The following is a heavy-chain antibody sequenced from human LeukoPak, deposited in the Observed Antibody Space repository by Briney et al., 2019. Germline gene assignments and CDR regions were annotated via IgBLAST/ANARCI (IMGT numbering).Heavy chain of an antibody. J-gene: IGHJ4*02. Sequence: AGGSLRLSCAASGFTFSSCSMNWVRQAPGKGLEWVSSISSSSSYIYYADSVKGRFTISGDNAKNSLYLQMNSLRAEDTAVYYCARDIRGEMATKSDYWGQGTLVTVSS. CDR1: GFTFSSCS. D-gene: IGHD5-24*01. V-gene: IGHV3-21*01. CDR2: ISSSSSYI. CDR3: ARDIRGEMATKSDY.